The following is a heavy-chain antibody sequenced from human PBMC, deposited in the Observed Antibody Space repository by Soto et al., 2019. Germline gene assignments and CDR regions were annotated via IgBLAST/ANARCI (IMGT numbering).Heavy chain of an antibody. J-gene: IGHJ6*02. CDR3: ARGYQAEDV. CDR2: INHSGST. CDR1: GGSFSGYY. V-gene: IGHV4-34*01. D-gene: IGHD2-15*01. Sequence: SETLSLTCAVYGGSFSGYYWSWIRQPPGKGPEWIGEINHSGSTNYNPSLKSRVTISVDTSKNQFSLKLSSVTAADTAVYYCARGYQAEDVWSQGTTVTVSS.